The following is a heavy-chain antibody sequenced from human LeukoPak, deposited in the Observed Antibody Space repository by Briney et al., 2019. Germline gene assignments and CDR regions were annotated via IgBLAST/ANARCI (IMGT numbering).Heavy chain of an antibody. V-gene: IGHV1-8*03. CDR2: MNPNSGNT. Sequence: ASVKVSCKASGYTFTSYDINWVRQATGQGLEWMGWMNPNSGNTGYAQKFQGRVTITRNTSISTAYMELSSLRSEDTAVYYCARGRKNMVRGVKYYYYYMDVCGKGSTVTVSS. D-gene: IGHD3-10*01. CDR3: ARGRKNMVRGVKYYYYYMDV. CDR1: GYTFTSYD. J-gene: IGHJ6*03.